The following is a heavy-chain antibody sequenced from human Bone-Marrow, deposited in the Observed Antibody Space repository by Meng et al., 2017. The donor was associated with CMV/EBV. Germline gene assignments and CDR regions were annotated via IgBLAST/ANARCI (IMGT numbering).Heavy chain of an antibody. D-gene: IGHD6-13*01. CDR2: IRKKLFGETT. CDR3: ATVVAAAGPPDV. CDR1: GFTFGDYS. J-gene: IGHJ6*02. Sequence: GGSLRLSCSASGFTFGDYSVTWVRQAPGKGLEWVGFIRKKLFGETTEYAASVKGRFTISRDDSKSTAYLHVDSLRIEDTAVYYCATVVAAAGPPDVWGQGTTVTVSS. V-gene: IGHV3-49*04.